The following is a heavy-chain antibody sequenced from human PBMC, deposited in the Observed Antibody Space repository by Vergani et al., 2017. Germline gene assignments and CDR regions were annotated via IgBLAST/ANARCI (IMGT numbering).Heavy chain of an antibody. V-gene: IGHV4-31*03. J-gene: IGHJ4*02. CDR1: GGSISSGGYY. CDR3: ARHYREGYYDFWSGYLDYFDY. D-gene: IGHD3-3*01. Sequence: QVQLQESGPGLVKPSQTLSLTCTVSGGSISSGGYYWSWIRQHPGKGLEWIGYIYYSGSTYYNPSLKSRVTISVDTSKNQFSLKLRSVTAADTAVYYCARHYREGYYDFWSGYLDYFDYWGQGTLVTVSS. CDR2: IYYSGST.